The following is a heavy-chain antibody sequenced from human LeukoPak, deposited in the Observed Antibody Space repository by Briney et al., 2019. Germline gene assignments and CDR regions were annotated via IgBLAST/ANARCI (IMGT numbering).Heavy chain of an antibody. Sequence: SETLSLTCVVYGGSFSDYYWSWVRQPPGKGLEWIGEINHSGSAKYSPSLKSRVTMSMHTSNNQFSLKLSSVTAADTAVYYCARLRFDFWSGYTHPYFDYWGQGTLVTVSS. CDR2: INHSGSA. D-gene: IGHD3-3*01. CDR1: GGSFSDYY. CDR3: ARLRFDFWSGYTHPYFDY. J-gene: IGHJ4*02. V-gene: IGHV4-34*01.